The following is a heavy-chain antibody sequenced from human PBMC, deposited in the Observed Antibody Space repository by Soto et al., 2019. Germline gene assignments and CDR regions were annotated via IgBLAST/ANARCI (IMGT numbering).Heavy chain of an antibody. Sequence: SETLSLTCAVYGGSFSGYYWSWIRQPPGKGLEWIGEINHSGSTNYNPSLKSRVTISLDKSENQFSLKVTSLTAADTAVYYCASRDPGTSVDYWGQGTLVTVSS. CDR1: GGSFSGYY. J-gene: IGHJ4*02. D-gene: IGHD1-7*01. CDR3: ASRDPGTSVDY. CDR2: INHSGST. V-gene: IGHV4-34*01.